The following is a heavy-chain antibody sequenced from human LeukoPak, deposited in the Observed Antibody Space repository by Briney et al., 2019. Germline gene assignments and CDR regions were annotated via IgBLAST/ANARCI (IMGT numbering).Heavy chain of an antibody. CDR1: GYTFTSYG. Sequence: GASVKVSCKASGYTFTSYGIIWVRQAPGPGLEWMGWINVYNGNTNYTQKLQGRVTMTTDTSTSTAYMELRSLRSDDTAVYYCARPDYGGNRGSFDIWGQGTMVTVSS. CDR2: INVYNGNT. J-gene: IGHJ3*02. CDR3: ARPDYGGNRGSFDI. D-gene: IGHD4-23*01. V-gene: IGHV1-18*01.